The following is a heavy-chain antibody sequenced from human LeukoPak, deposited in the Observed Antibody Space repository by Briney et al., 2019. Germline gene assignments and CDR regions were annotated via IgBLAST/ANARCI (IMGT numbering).Heavy chain of an antibody. V-gene: IGHV3-7*01. CDR1: GFSFSDSW. D-gene: IGHD5-24*01. Sequence: GGSLRLSCVGSGFSFSDSWMTWVRRAPGKGLEWVANINQGGSERNHVDSVKGRFTISRDDARTSLFLQMNSLRAEDTGVYYCGRGDGYLVDHWGQGTLVTVST. CDR2: INQGGSER. J-gene: IGHJ4*02. CDR3: GRGDGYLVDH.